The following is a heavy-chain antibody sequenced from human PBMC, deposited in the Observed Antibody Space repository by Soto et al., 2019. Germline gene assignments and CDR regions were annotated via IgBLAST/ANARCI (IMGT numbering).Heavy chain of an antibody. CDR2: IYYSGST. CDR3: ASFVVATAIYSRAFDI. D-gene: IGHD2-21*02. J-gene: IGHJ3*02. Sequence: SETLSLTCAVSGGSISSGGYSWSRIRQPPGKGLEWIGYIYYSGSTYYNPSLKSRVTISVDTSKNQFSLKLSSVTAADTAVYYCASFVVATAIYSRAFDIWGQGTMVTVS. V-gene: IGHV4-30-4*08. CDR1: GGSISSGGYS.